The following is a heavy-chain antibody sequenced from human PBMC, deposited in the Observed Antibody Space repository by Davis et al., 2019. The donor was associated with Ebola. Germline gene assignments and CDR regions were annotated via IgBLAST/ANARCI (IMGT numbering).Heavy chain of an antibody. V-gene: IGHV3-7*01. D-gene: IGHD3-3*01. J-gene: IGHJ4*02. CDR1: GFTFSPYW. Sequence: GGSLRLSCAASGFTFSPYWMSWVRQAPGKGLEWVANIKQDGSEKYYVDSVKGRFIISRDNTQNSLSLQMNSLRPEDTAVYFCATFKIFGVVYDYWGQGTLVTVSS. CDR2: IKQDGSEK. CDR3: ATFKIFGVVYDY.